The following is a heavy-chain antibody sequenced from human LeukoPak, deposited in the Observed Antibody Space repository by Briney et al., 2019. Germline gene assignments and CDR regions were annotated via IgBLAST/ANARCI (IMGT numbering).Heavy chain of an antibody. Sequence: PGRSLGLSCAASGFTFSSYGMHWVRQAPGKGLEWVAVISYDGSNKYYADSVKGRFTISRDNSKNTLYLQMSSLRAEDTAVYYCAKDNFPQQLVPFDYWGQGTLVTVSS. D-gene: IGHD6-13*01. J-gene: IGHJ4*02. CDR2: ISYDGSNK. CDR1: GFTFSSYG. CDR3: AKDNFPQQLVPFDY. V-gene: IGHV3-30*18.